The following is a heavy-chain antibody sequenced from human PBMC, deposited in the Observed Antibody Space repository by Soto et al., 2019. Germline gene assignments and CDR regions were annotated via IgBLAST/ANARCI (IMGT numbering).Heavy chain of an antibody. J-gene: IGHJ4*01. CDR1: GDSTSTFY. V-gene: IGHV4-59*01. CDR2: VYYTRST. D-gene: IGHD3-22*01. CDR3: VRGRTVRNYADDSSDYFYFFDY. Sequence: SETLSLTSTVSGDSTSTFYWGWMRQSPGKELEWIGYVYYTRSTNYNPPLKSRVTISVDRSKNQFSLKLTSANAADTAVYCCVRGRTVRNYADDSSDYFYFFDYWGHGTQVTVSS.